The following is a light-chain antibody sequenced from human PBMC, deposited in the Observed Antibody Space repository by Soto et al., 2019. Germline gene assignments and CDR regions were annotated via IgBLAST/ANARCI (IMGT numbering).Light chain of an antibody. Sequence: PGTLSLSPGERATLSCRASQSVSSNNLAWYQQKLGRAPRLLISGASRRATGIPGRFSGSGSGTDFTLTITSLEPEDFAVYYCQQYGTSPRTFGQGTRLEIK. CDR3: QQYGTSPRT. CDR2: GAS. CDR1: QSVSSNN. V-gene: IGKV3-20*01. J-gene: IGKJ5*01.